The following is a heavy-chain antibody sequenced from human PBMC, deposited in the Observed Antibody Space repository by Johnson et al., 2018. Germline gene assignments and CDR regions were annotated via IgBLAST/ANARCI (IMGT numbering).Heavy chain of an antibody. V-gene: IGHV3-23*04. CDR2: ISGSGGST. CDR1: GFTVSSNY. D-gene: IGHD3-3*01. Sequence: VQLVQSGGGVVQPGRSLRLSCAASGFTVSSNYMSWVRQAPGKGLEWVSAISGSGGSTYYADSVKGRFTISRDNSKNTLYLQMNSLRAEDTAVYYCAKALFWSGYQHAEYFQDWGQGTLVTVSS. CDR3: AKALFWSGYQHAEYFQD. J-gene: IGHJ1*01.